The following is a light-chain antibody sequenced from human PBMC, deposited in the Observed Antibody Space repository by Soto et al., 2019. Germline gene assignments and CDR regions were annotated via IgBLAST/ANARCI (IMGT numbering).Light chain of an antibody. CDR3: QQHNNWPPIT. CDR2: GAS. Sequence: EIVLTQCPGTLCLSPGERATLSCGGSQSVSSDLACDQQKPGQAPRLLIYGASTRATGIPARFSGSGSGTEFTLTISSLQSEDFAVYYCQQHNNWPPITFGQGTRLEIK. J-gene: IGKJ5*01. CDR1: QSVSSD. V-gene: IGKV3-15*01.